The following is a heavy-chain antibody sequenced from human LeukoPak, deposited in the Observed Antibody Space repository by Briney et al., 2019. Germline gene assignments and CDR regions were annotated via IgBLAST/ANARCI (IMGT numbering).Heavy chain of an antibody. CDR1: GGSISSGGHY. V-gene: IGHV4-31*03. CDR3: ARASSYSGYDAYYFEY. D-gene: IGHD5-12*01. Sequence: SETLSLTCTVSGGSISSGGHYWGWIRQHPGKGQEWIGYMHYSGSTYYNASLKSRVTISVDTSKNQFSLKLSSVTAADTAVYYCARASSYSGYDAYYFEYWGQGTLVTVSS. CDR2: MHYSGST. J-gene: IGHJ4*02.